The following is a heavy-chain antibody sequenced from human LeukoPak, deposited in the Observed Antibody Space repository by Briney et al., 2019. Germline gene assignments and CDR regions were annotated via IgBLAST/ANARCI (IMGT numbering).Heavy chain of an antibody. V-gene: IGHV3-21*01. CDR3: ARDTGANDY. CDR2: ISSSSSYI. CDR1: AFTFSDYG. J-gene: IGHJ4*02. D-gene: IGHD4/OR15-4a*01. Sequence: PGGSLRPSCVASAFTFSDYGMVWVRQAPGKGLEWVSSISSSSSYIYHADSVKGRFTISRDNAKNSLYLQMNSLRAEDTAVYYCARDTGANDYWGQGTLVTVSS.